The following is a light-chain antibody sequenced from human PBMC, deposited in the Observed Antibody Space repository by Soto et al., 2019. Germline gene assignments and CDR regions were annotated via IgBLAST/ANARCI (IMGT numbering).Light chain of an antibody. CDR3: QQYGSSPPYT. J-gene: IGKJ2*01. V-gene: IGKV3-20*01. Sequence: EIVLTQSPGILSLSPGERATLSCRASQSVSSSYLAWYQQKPGQAPRLLIYGASNRATGIPDRFSASGSKTNVTLTISRLEPEDFAVYYCQQYGSSPPYTFGQGTKLELK. CDR1: QSVSSSY. CDR2: GAS.